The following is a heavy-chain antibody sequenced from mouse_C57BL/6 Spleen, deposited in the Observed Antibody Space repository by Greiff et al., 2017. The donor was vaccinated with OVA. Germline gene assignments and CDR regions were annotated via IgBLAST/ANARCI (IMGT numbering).Heavy chain of an antibody. CDR2: ISYDGSN. Sequence: EVQLQESGPGLVKPSQSLSLTCSVTGYSITSGYYWNWIRQFPGNKLEWMGYISYDGSNNYNPSLKNRISITRDTSKNQFFLKLNSVTTEDTATYCCARRGPYYDYDEGFAYWGQGTLVTVSA. V-gene: IGHV3-6*01. J-gene: IGHJ3*01. D-gene: IGHD2-4*01. CDR1: GYSITSGYY. CDR3: ARRGPYYDYDEGFAY.